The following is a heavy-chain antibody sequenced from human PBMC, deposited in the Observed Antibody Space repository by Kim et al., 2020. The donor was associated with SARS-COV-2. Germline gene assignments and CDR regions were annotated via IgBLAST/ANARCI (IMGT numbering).Heavy chain of an antibody. CDR1: GFTFSSYA. Sequence: GGSLRLSCAASGFTFSSYAMSWVLQAPGKGLEWVSAISGSGGSTYYADSVKGRFTISRDNSKNTLYLQMNSLRAEDTAVYYCAKKLSLDYSNPGGYYYYGMDVWGQGTTVTVSS. D-gene: IGHD4-4*01. V-gene: IGHV3-23*01. CDR3: AKKLSLDYSNPGGYYYYGMDV. J-gene: IGHJ6*02. CDR2: ISGSGGST.